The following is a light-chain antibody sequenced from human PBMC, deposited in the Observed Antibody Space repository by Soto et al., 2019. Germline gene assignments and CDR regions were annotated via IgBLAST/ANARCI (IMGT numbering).Light chain of an antibody. V-gene: IGKV1-27*01. CDR3: QKYNSAPWT. Sequence: DIQMTQSPSSLSTSVGDRVTITCRASQGISNYLAWYQQKPGKVPKLLIYAAATLQSGVPSRFSGSGSGTDFSLTISSLQTEDVATYYCQKYNSAPWTFGQGTKVEIK. J-gene: IGKJ1*01. CDR1: QGISNY. CDR2: AAA.